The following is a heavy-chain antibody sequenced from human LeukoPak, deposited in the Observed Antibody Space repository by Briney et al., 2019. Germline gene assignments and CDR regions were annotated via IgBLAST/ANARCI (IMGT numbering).Heavy chain of an antibody. CDR3: ARGGEQWLVRAQFDY. Sequence: PSETLSLTCTVSGGSISSSSHYWGWIRQPPGKGLEWIGSIYYSGSTYYNPSLKSRVTMSVDTSKNQFSLKLSSVTAADTAVYYCARGGEQWLVRAQFDYWGQGTLVTVSS. D-gene: IGHD6-19*01. CDR1: GGSISSSSHY. J-gene: IGHJ4*02. CDR2: IYYSGST. V-gene: IGHV4-39*07.